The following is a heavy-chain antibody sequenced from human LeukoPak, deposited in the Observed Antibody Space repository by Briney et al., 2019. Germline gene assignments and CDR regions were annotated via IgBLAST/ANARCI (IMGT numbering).Heavy chain of an antibody. CDR1: GGSFSGYY. CDR3: ARRGRPPNFYYGMDV. CDR2: INHSGST. J-gene: IGHJ6*02. D-gene: IGHD1-26*01. Sequence: PSETLSLTCAVYGGSFSGYYWSWIRQPPGKGLEWIGEINHSGSTNYNPSLKSRVTISVDTSKNQFSLKLSSVTAADTAVYYCARRGRPPNFYYGMDVWGQGTTVTVSS. V-gene: IGHV4-34*01.